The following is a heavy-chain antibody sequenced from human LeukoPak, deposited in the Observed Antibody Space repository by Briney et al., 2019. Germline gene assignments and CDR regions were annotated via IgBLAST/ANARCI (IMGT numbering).Heavy chain of an antibody. CDR1: AGSFSGYY. Sequence: NPSETLSLTCAVYAGSFSGYYWSWIRQPPGKGLEWIGEINHNGSTNYNPSLKSRVTISEDTTKNQFSLKLSSVTAADTAVYYCARGHHYDILTGYFYWGQGTLVTVSS. CDR3: ARGHHYDILTGYFY. J-gene: IGHJ4*02. V-gene: IGHV4-34*01. D-gene: IGHD3-9*01. CDR2: INHNGST.